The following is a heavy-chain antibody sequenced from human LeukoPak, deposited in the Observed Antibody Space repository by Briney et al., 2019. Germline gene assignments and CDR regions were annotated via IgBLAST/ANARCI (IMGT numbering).Heavy chain of an antibody. Sequence: GESLKISCKGSGYSFTNYWIGWVRQMPGKGLEWMGIIYPGDSDTRYSPSFQGQVTISADKSISTAYLQWSSLKASDTAVYYCARLPGYCGGDCYSDYWGQGTLVTVSS. CDR1: GYSFTNYW. V-gene: IGHV5-51*01. CDR3: ARLPGYCGGDCYSDY. J-gene: IGHJ4*02. D-gene: IGHD2-21*02. CDR2: IYPGDSDT.